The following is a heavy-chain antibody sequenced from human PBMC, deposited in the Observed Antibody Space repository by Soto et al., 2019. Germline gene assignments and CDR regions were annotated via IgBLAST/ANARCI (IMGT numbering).Heavy chain of an antibody. V-gene: IGHV3-23*01. D-gene: IGHD2-21*02. Sequence: GGSLRLSCAASGFTFNTYAMNWVRQAPGKGLEWVASISGSGGTTYYADSVKGRFTVSRDTSKNTLFLQMNSLSAEDTAVYYCAKGFIVVVTAIRPDDNFDVWGQGTMVSVSS. CDR1: GFTFNTYA. CDR2: ISGSGGTT. CDR3: AKGFIVVVTAIRPDDNFDV. J-gene: IGHJ3*01.